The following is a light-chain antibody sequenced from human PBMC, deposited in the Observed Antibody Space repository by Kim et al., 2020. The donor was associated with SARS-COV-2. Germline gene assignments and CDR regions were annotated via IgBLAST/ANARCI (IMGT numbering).Light chain of an antibody. CDR2: GAS. Sequence: SAYAGDRVTITCRASQNIGSYLTWYQQKPGKAPKFLIYGASTLLSGVPSRFSGSGSGTDFTLTISSLQPEDFATYYCQQSYSPFSFGGGTKVDIK. V-gene: IGKV1-39*01. CDR3: QQSYSPFS. CDR1: QNIGSY. J-gene: IGKJ4*01.